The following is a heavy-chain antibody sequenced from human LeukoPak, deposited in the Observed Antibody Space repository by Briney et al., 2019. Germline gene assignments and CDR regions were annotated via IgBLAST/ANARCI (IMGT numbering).Heavy chain of an antibody. CDR1: GGSINSYY. J-gene: IGHJ3*02. D-gene: IGHD2-15*01. CDR2: IYYSGST. V-gene: IGHV4-59*08. CDR3: VRHLSAGRPAFDI. Sequence: PSETLSLTCTVSGGSINSYYWSWIRQPPGKGLEWIGYIYYSGSTNYNPSLKSRVTISVDTSNNKFSPKLTSLTAADTAVYYCVRHLSAGRPAFDIWGQGTMVTVSS.